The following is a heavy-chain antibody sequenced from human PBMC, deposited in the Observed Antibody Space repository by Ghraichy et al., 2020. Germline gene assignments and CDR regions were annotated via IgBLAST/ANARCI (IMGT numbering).Heavy chain of an antibody. Sequence: GGSLRLSCGAFGFNFNNYAMHWLRQTPDKGLEWLAVISHDGSFEYYPASVKGRFTISRDNSRNAVNLQMSGLRRDDTAIYYCARGISRGAFDSWGQGTLVTVSS. CDR2: ISHDGSFE. J-gene: IGHJ5*01. CDR1: GFNFNNYA. V-gene: IGHV3-30*04. CDR3: ARGISRGAFDS. D-gene: IGHD2/OR15-2a*01.